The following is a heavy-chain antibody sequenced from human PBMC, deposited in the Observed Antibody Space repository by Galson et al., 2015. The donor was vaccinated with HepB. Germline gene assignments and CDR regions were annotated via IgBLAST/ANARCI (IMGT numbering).Heavy chain of an antibody. CDR3: ARERRDSSGYPDY. D-gene: IGHD3-22*01. Sequence: SLKVSCKASGYTFTSYYMHWVRQAPGQGLEWMGIINRSGGSTSYAQTLQGRVTMTRDTSTSTVYMEMSSLRSEDTAVYYCARERRDSSGYPDYWGQGTLVTVSS. CDR2: INRSGGST. V-gene: IGHV1-46*04. CDR1: GYTFTSYY. J-gene: IGHJ4*02.